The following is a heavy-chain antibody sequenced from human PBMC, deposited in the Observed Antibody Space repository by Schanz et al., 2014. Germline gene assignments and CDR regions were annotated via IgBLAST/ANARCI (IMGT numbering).Heavy chain of an antibody. CDR2: ISYDGSSK. D-gene: IGHD6-6*01. CDR1: GFTFSAYA. Sequence: LQLLESGGGLVQPGGSLRLSCAASGFTFSAYAMTWVRRAPGKGLEWVALISYDGSSKNHADSVQGRFTISRDNAKNSVFLQMNRLRAEDTAVYYCATEGPRGTRHPINYYYAMDNWGQGTKVTV. V-gene: IGHV3-33*08. J-gene: IGHJ6*02. CDR3: ATEGPRGTRHPINYYYAMDN.